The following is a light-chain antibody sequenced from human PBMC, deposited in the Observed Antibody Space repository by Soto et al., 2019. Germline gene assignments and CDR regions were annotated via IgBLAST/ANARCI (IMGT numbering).Light chain of an antibody. V-gene: IGKV1-5*03. CDR2: KAS. J-gene: IGKJ1*01. Sequence: DIQMTQSPSTLSASVGDRVTITCRASQSISSWLAWYQQKPGKAPKLLIHKASTLQSGVPSRFSDSGSGTEFTLAISSLQPDDFAAYYCQQYNDNWTFGQGTKVEIK. CDR1: QSISSW. CDR3: QQYNDNWT.